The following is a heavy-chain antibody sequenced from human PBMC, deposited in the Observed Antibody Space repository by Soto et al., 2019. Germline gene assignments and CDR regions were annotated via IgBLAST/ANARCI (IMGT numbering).Heavy chain of an antibody. Sequence: ASVKLSWKASGYTFTSYGISWVRQAPGQGLEWMGWISAYNGNTNYAQKLQGRVTMTTDTSTSTAYMELRSLRSDDTAVDYCARDPSPYYDDSRGYLTYNWVDPCGQGTPVTVSS. D-gene: IGHD3-22*01. V-gene: IGHV1-18*04. CDR2: ISAYNGNT. CDR3: ARDPSPYYDDSRGYLTYNWVDP. J-gene: IGHJ5*02. CDR1: GYTFTSYG.